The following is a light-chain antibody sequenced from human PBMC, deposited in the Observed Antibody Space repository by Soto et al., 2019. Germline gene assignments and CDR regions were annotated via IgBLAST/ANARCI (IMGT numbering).Light chain of an antibody. CDR3: QQYDSYPLP. Sequence: AIRMTQSPSSFSASTGDRVTITCRANQGISSYLAWYQQKPGKAPKLLIYAASTLQRGVPSRFSGSGSGTDFALTICRLRSEDLATCYCQQYDSYPLPFGGGTGVDIK. CDR1: QGISSY. V-gene: IGKV1-8*01. J-gene: IGKJ4*01. CDR2: AAS.